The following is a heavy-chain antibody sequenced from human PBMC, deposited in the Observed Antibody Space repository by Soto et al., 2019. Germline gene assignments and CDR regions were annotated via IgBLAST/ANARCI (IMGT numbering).Heavy chain of an antibody. J-gene: IGHJ6*04. Sequence: QVQMVQSGAEVKKPGASVRVSCKTAGYSFTDYYIHWVRQAPGQGLEWMGWINPNSGGTNYARKFQGRVTSTRDTSNNTAYMGLSSLTSDDAALFRCARGGYCDTVNCYEGYCYGMDVWGEGTTVSVSS. CDR2: INPNSGGT. V-gene: IGHV1-2*02. CDR1: GYSFTDYY. CDR3: ARGGYCDTVNCYEGYCYGMDV. D-gene: IGHD2-2*03.